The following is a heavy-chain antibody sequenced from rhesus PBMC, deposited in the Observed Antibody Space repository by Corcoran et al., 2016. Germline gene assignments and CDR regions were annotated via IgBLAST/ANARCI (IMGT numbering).Heavy chain of an antibody. CDR3: ARDPYGSSLNY. CDR1: GGSISSSNR. J-gene: IGHJ4*01. V-gene: IGHV4-57*01. CDR2: FPGRGGTP. Sequence: QLQLQESGPGLVKPSETLSLTCAVSGGSISSSNRWSWIRQPPGKGLGWIGRFPGRGGTPRSNPSLKSRVTISTDTSKNQFSLQLSSVTAADTAVYCCARDPYGSSLNYWGQGVLVTVSS. D-gene: IGHD4-29*01.